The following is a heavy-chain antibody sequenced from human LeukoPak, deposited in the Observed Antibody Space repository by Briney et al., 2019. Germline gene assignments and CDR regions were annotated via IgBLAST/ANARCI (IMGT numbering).Heavy chain of an antibody. CDR2: IYSGGST. CDR1: GFTVSSNY. D-gene: IGHD4-17*01. Sequence: GGSLRLSCAASGFTVSSNYMSWVRQAPGKGLEWVSVIYSGGSTYYADSVKGRFTISRDNSKNTLYLQMNSLRAEDMAVYYCARVRDYGDYGYMDVWGKGTTVTISS. V-gene: IGHV3-53*01. CDR3: ARVRDYGDYGYMDV. J-gene: IGHJ6*03.